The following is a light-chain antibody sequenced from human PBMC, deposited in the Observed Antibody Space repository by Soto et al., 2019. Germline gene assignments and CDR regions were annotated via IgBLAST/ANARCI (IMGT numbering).Light chain of an antibody. Sequence: DVVMTPSPLSLPVTLGQPASISCRSSQSLVYSDGHTYLNWLQQRPGQSPRRLIYKVSNRDSGVPDRFSGSGSGTDFTLKISRVEAEDVGVYYCRQGTHWPPYSFGQGTKLEIK. CDR1: QSLVYSDGHTY. J-gene: IGKJ2*03. CDR3: RQGTHWPPYS. CDR2: KVS. V-gene: IGKV2-30*01.